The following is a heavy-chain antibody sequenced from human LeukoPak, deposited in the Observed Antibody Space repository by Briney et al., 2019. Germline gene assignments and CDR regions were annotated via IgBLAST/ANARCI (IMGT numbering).Heavy chain of an antibody. V-gene: IGHV5-51*01. D-gene: IGHD1-1*01. CDR1: GYSFTNYW. J-gene: IGHJ6*02. CDR2: IYPGDSDT. CDR3: ARPVDWNEVRDGMDV. Sequence: GESLKISCKGSGYSFTNYWFGWVRQMPGKGLEWMGIIYPGDSDTRYSPSFQGQVTISADKSISTAYLQWSSLKASDTAMYYCARPVDWNEVRDGMDVWGQGTTVTVSS.